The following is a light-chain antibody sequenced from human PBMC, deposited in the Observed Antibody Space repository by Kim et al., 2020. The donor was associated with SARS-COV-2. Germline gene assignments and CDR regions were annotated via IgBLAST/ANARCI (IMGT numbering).Light chain of an antibody. CDR1: SSNIGINN. J-gene: IGLJ3*02. CDR2: SSD. V-gene: IGLV1-44*01. CDR3: AAWHDSLNGPV. Sequence: GQRVIISCSGSSSNIGINNVHWYQQLPGTAPKLLIHSSDQRPSGVPDRFSGSKSGTSASLTISGLRSEDEADYYCAAWHDSLNGPVFGGGTRLTVL.